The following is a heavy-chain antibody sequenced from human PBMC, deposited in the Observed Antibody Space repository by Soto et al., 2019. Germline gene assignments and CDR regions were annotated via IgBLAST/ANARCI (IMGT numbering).Heavy chain of an antibody. V-gene: IGHV4-59*01. Sequence: SETLSLTCTVSGGSINAFFWSWVRQPPGKGLESIGYIFYSGSTNYNPSLKSRVTISLDTSKTQFSLNLTSVTAADTAVYYCATQTGLYYYGMDVRGQGTTVTVSS. CDR1: GGSINAFF. CDR2: IFYSGST. CDR3: ATQTGLYYYGMDV. J-gene: IGHJ6*02.